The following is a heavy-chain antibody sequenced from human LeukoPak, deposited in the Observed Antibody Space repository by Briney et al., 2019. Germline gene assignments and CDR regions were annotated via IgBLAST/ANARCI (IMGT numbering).Heavy chain of an antibody. Sequence: PGGSLRLSCAASGFTFSSYWMSGVRQAPGKVQEWVANIKQDGSEKYYVDSVKGRFTISRDNAKNSLYLQMNSLRAEDTAVYYYARGRGSYYRLWGQGTLVTVSS. V-gene: IGHV3-7*01. CDR2: IKQDGSEK. D-gene: IGHD1-26*01. J-gene: IGHJ4*02. CDR3: ARGRGSYYRL. CDR1: GFTFSSYW.